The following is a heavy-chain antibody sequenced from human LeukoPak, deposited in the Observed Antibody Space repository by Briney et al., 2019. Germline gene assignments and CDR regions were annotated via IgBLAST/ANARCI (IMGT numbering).Heavy chain of an antibody. V-gene: IGHV1-2*02. Sequence: ASVKVSCKASGYTFTGYYMHWVRQAPGQGLEWMGWINPNSGGTNYAQKFQGRVTMTRDTSISTAYMELSRLRSDDTAVYYCARTDRTGALGRFRMRSDAFDIWGQGTVVTVSS. CDR1: GYTFTGYY. CDR3: ARTDRTGALGRFRMRSDAFDI. J-gene: IGHJ3*02. CDR2: INPNSGGT. D-gene: IGHD3-3*01.